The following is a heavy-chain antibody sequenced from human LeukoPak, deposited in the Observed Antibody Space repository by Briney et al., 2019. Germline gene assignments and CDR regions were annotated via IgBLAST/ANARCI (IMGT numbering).Heavy chain of an antibody. J-gene: IGHJ6*03. V-gene: IGHV1-2*02. CDR3: ARTRLDYYYYMDV. Sequence: ASVKVSCKASGYTFTSYYIHWVRQAPGQGLEWMGWINPNSGGTNYAQKFQGRVTMTRDTSISTAYMELSRLRSDDTAVYYCARTRLDYYYYMDVWGKGTTVTVSS. CDR2: INPNSGGT. CDR1: GYTFTSYY.